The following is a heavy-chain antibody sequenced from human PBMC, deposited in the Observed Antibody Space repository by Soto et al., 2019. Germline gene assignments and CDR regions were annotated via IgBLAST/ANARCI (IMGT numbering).Heavy chain of an antibody. CDR2: ISSSSSYI. D-gene: IGHD3-22*01. V-gene: IGHV3-21*01. CDR3: ARDRYYYDSSGYYFATDRSKNFDY. J-gene: IGHJ4*02. CDR1: GFTFSSYS. Sequence: GGSLRLSCAASGFTFSSYSMNWVRQAPGKGLEWVSSISSSSSYIYYADSVKGRFTISRDNAKNSLYLQMNSLRAEDTAVYYCARDRYYYDSSGYYFATDRSKNFDYWGQGTLVTVSS.